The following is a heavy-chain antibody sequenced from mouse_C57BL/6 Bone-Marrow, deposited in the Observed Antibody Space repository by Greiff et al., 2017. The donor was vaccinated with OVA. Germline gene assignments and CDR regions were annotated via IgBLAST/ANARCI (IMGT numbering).Heavy chain of an antibody. CDR2: IYPNSGSP. CDR1: GYTFTSYW. CDR3: AGREDGYYWCFDV. J-gene: IGHJ1*03. Sequence: QVQLQQPGAELVKPGASVKLSCKASGYTFTSYWMHWVKQRPGQGLEWIGMIYPNSGSPNYNEKFKSKATLTVDTSSSTAYMQLSSLTSEDYAVDYYAGREDGYYWCFDVWGTGTTVTVSS. D-gene: IGHD2-3*01. V-gene: IGHV1-64*01.